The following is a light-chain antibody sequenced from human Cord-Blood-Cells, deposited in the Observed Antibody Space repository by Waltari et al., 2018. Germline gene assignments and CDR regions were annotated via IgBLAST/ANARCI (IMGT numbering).Light chain of an antibody. CDR1: QSISSY. V-gene: IGKV1-39*01. J-gene: IGKJ2*03. CDR3: QQSYSTPYS. Sequence: DIQMTQSPSSLSASVGDRVTTTCRASQSISSYLNWYQQKPGNAPRLLIYAASSWQSGVPSRFSGSGSGTDFTLTISSLQPEDFATYYCQQSYSTPYSFGQGTKLEIK. CDR2: AAS.